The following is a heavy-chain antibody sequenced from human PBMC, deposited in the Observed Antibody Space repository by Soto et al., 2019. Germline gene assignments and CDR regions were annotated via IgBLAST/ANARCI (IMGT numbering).Heavy chain of an antibody. J-gene: IGHJ5*02. Sequence: QVHLVESGPCLVKPSETLSLTCTISGGSISPYSWTWIRQSPGKVLEWIGYVSHSGRTFYTPSLKSRLTMSLDTSRSQFSLRLKSVSAADTAVYYCARLLGGYDDYGGWFAPWGQGTLVTVSS. V-gene: IGHV4-59*01. CDR3: ARLLGGYDDYGGWFAP. CDR1: GGSISPYS. CDR2: VSHSGRT. D-gene: IGHD4-17*01.